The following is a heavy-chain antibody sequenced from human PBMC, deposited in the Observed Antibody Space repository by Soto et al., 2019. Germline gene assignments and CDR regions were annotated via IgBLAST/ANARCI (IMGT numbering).Heavy chain of an antibody. Sequence: ASVKVSCKASGYTFTTYAIHWVRQAPGGSLEWMGWINAGNGNTKFSPKFQGRVTISRDTSASTAYMDLGSLTSEDTALYYCARGLEVVPVVGARAVDFWGQGTLVTVSS. CDR2: INAGNGNT. D-gene: IGHD3-3*01. CDR3: ARGLEVVPVVGARAVDF. CDR1: GYTFTTYA. V-gene: IGHV1-3*01. J-gene: IGHJ4*02.